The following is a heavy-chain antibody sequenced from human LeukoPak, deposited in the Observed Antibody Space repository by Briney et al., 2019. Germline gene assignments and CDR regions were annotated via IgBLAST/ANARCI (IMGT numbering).Heavy chain of an antibody. CDR3: ARLGGYSYGFWSYYYGMDV. CDR1: GYTFTGYY. V-gene: IGHV1-2*02. J-gene: IGHJ6*02. D-gene: IGHD5-18*01. CDR2: INPNSGGT. Sequence: ASVRVSCKPSGYTFTGYYMHGVRQAPGQGREGRGWINPNSGGTNYAQKFQGRVTMTRDTSISTAYMELSRLRSDDTAAYYCARLGGYSYGFWSYYYGMDVWGQGATVTVSS.